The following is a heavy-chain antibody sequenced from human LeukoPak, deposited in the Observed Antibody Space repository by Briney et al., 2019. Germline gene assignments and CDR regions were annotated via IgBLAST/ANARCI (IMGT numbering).Heavy chain of an antibody. J-gene: IGHJ4*02. CDR1: GSSFSGSC. V-gene: IGHV4-59*01. CDR3: ARGRAFGVVTYFDY. CDR2: IDNTWST. Sequence: SETLSLTCAVSGSSFSGSCWSWIRQPPGKGLECIACIDNTWSTYYNPSLKSRVTISVDTSKNQFSLKLSSVTAADTAVYYCARGRAFGVVTYFDYWGQGTLVTVSS. D-gene: IGHD3-3*01.